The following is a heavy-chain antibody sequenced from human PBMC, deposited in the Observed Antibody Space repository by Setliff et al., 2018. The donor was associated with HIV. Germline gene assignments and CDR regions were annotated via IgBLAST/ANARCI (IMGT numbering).Heavy chain of an antibody. CDR3: AGDPWSSAHGS. CDR1: GGSISTYSYY. D-gene: IGHD6-19*01. J-gene: IGHJ5*02. V-gene: IGHV4-39*02. CDR2: IYHTANT. Sequence: SETLSLTCSVFGGSISTYSYYWGWVRQPPGMGLEWIGSIYHTANTHYSPSLETRVAIFVDTSKNQFSLRLSSVTAADTAVYYCAGDPWSSAHGSWGQGTLVTVSS.